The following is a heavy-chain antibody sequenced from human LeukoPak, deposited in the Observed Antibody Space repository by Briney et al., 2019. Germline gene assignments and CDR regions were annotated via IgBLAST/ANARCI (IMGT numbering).Heavy chain of an antibody. CDR1: GYTFTSYG. CDR2: INAYNGNT. J-gene: IGHJ4*02. V-gene: IGHV1-18*01. CDR3: ARDFRPMVVSPALFDC. D-gene: IGHD4-23*01. Sequence: ASVKVSCKASGYTFTSYGISWVRQAPGQGLEWMGWINAYNGNTNYAQKLQGRVTMTTDTSTSTAYMELRSLRSDDTAVYYCARDFRPMVVSPALFDCWGQGTLVTVSS.